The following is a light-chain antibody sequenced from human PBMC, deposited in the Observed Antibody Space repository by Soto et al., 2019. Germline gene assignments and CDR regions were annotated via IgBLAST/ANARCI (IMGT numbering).Light chain of an antibody. CDR3: QQSYSSPPT. V-gene: IGKV1-39*01. CDR1: QSIRKH. J-gene: IGKJ1*01. CDR2: AAS. Sequence: DIQMTQSPSSLSASVEDRVIITCRASQSIRKHLNWYQQKQGKAPKFXIFAASSLQSGVPSRFSGSRAGPEFTLTISSLQPEDFATDYCQQSYSSPPTFGQGTKVDIK.